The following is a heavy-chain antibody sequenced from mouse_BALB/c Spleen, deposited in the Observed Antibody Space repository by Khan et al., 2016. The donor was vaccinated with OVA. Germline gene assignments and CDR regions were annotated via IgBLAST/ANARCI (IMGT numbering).Heavy chain of an antibody. CDR3: ARGYFGNYVFVY. CDR2: IFPGTGTP. D-gene: IGHD2-1*01. J-gene: IGHJ3*01. Sequence: QIQLVQSGAELVKPGASVKLSCKTSGYTFTSYWIQWVKQRPGQGLGWIGQIFPGTGTPDYNENFKGKATLTVDTSSSTAYMQLSSLPSEDSAAYVCARGYFGNYVFVYWGQGTLATVSP. V-gene: IGHV1S132*01. CDR1: GYTFTSYW.